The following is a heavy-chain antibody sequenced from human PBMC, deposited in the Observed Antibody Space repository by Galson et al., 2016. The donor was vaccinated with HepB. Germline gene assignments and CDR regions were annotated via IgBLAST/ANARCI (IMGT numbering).Heavy chain of an antibody. J-gene: IGHJ4*02. D-gene: IGHD3-3*01. Sequence: SLRLSCAVSGFTFSASSMGWVRQASGKGLEWVALIYSGGGTYYTDSVKGRFTISRDNAKNSLYLHLSSLRDEDTAVYYCARDFSWSFENWGQGTLVTVSS. V-gene: IGHV3-53*01. CDR3: ARDFSWSFEN. CDR1: GFTFSASS. CDR2: IYSGGGT.